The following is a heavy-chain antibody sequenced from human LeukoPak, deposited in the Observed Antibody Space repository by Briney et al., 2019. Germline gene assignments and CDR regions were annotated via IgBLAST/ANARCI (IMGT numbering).Heavy chain of an antibody. CDR2: ISWNSRSI. CDR1: GFTFDDYA. D-gene: IGHD5-18*01. J-gene: IGHJ4*02. CDR3: ARHLSGVTGYTYGRGIDY. Sequence: GGSLRLSCAASGFTFDDYAMHWVRQVPGKGLEWVSGISWNSRSIGYADPVKGRFTISRDNAKTSLNLQMNSLRAEDTAVYYCARHLSGVTGYTYGRGIDYWGQGTLVTVSS. V-gene: IGHV3-9*01.